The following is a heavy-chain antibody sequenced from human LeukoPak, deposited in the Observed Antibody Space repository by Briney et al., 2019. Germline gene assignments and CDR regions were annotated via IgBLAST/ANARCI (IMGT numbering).Heavy chain of an antibody. Sequence: GGSLRLSCAASAFTFSSYWMSWVRQAPGKGLEWVANIKQDGSEKYYVNSVKGRFTISRDNAQNSLFLQMNSLRAEDTAVYYCAPISLNAFDLWGQGTMVTVSS. D-gene: IGHD3-3*02. CDR1: AFTFSSYW. J-gene: IGHJ3*01. CDR2: IKQDGSEK. CDR3: APISLNAFDL. V-gene: IGHV3-7*03.